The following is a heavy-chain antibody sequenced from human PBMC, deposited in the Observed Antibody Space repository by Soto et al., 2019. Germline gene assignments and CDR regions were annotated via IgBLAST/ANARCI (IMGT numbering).Heavy chain of an antibody. CDR3: AVVDSTGNWFHH. J-gene: IGHJ5*02. Sequence: PSETLSLTCIVSGGSISSSDFYWVWLRQPPGKGLDFIGSMYYSGTTYYNPSLKNRITISVDTSKNQFSLKLISVTAADTAVYYCAVVDSTGNWFHHWGQGALVTAS. CDR1: GGSISSSDFY. CDR2: MYYSGTT. D-gene: IGHD3-22*01. V-gene: IGHV4-39*01.